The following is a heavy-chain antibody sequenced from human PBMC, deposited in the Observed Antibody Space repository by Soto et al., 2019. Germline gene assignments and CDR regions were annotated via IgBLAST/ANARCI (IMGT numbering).Heavy chain of an antibody. CDR1: GYTFTTNG. Sequence: SVKVSCKASGYTFTTNGISWLRQAPVQGLEWMGWISAYNGNTNYAQKLQGRVTMTTDTSTSTAYMELRSLRSDDTAVYYCARIIVVVPAAIVPLDPWGQGTLVTVSS. CDR3: ARIIVVVPAAIVPLDP. J-gene: IGHJ5*02. CDR2: ISAYNGNT. D-gene: IGHD2-2*02. V-gene: IGHV1-18*01.